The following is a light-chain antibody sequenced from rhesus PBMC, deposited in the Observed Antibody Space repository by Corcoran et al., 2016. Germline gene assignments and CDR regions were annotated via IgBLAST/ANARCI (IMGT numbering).Light chain of an antibody. CDR1: QGLNNY. J-gene: IGKJ4*01. CDR3: QQYNNSPLT. V-gene: IGKV1-66*01. Sequence: DIQMTQSPSSLSASVGDRVTITCRASQGLNNYLSWYQQTPRKAPKPLFYYASSLETGVPSRISGSRSGTHYTLPISSLQPEDIATYYCQQYNNSPLTFGGGTKVELK. CDR2: YAS.